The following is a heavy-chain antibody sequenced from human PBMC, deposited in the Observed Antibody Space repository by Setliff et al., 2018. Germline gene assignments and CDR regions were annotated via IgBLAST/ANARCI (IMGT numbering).Heavy chain of an antibody. Sequence: PGESLKISCAASGFTFSSYSMNWVRQAPGKGLEWVSYISSSSSTIYYADSVKGRFTISRDNAKNSLYLQMNSLRAEDTAVYYCARGTGNPGLGYAFDIWGQGTMVTVSS. CDR2: ISSSSSTI. V-gene: IGHV3-48*01. D-gene: IGHD6-19*01. CDR1: GFTFSSYS. CDR3: ARGTGNPGLGYAFDI. J-gene: IGHJ3*02.